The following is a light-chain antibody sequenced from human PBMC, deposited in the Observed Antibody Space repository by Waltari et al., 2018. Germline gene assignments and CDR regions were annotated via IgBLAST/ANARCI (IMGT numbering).Light chain of an antibody. V-gene: IGKV1-5*01. Sequence: DIQMTQSPSTLSASVGDTVTITCRASQSSSRWLDWYQQKPGKAPKLLIYDASTLESGVPSRFSGSESGTEFTLTISSLQPDDFATYYCQQYHTYWTFGQGTKVEIK. CDR2: DAS. J-gene: IGKJ1*01. CDR3: QQYHTYWT. CDR1: QSSSRW.